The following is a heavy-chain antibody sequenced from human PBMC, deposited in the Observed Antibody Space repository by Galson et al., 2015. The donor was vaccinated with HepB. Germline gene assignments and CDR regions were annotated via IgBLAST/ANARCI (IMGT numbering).Heavy chain of an antibody. CDR1: GYTFTSYD. J-gene: IGHJ2*01. CDR3: ARDGPTTVRLTFRADFDL. V-gene: IGHV1-8*01. CDR2: MNPNSGNT. D-gene: IGHD4-17*01. Sequence: SVKVSCKASGYTFTSYDINWVRQATGQGLEWMGWMNPNSGNTGYAQKFQGRVTMTRNTSISTAYMELSSLRSEDTAVYYCARDGPTTVRLTFRADFDLWGRGTLVTVSS.